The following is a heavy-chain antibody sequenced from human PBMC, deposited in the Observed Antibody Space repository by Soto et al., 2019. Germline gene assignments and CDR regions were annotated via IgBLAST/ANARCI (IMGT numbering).Heavy chain of an antibody. V-gene: IGHV4-30-2*01. J-gene: IGHJ4*02. CDR1: GDSMTSGDYS. CDR3: ARGDYQYSIDY. CDR2: IYRTGNT. Sequence: PSETLSHTCTVSGDSMTSGDYSWSWIRQPPGKGLEWLGYIYRTGNTHYSPSLKSRVSISQDRSKNQFSLELTSVTAADTAVYYCARGDYQYSIDYWGQGTLVTVSS. D-gene: IGHD2-2*01.